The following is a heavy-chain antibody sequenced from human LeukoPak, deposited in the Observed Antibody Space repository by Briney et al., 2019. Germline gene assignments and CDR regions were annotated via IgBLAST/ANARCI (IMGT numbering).Heavy chain of an antibody. CDR3: ARAVLMQIGLEPLFVP. D-gene: IGHD2-8*01. V-gene: IGHV4-31*03. Sequence: SETLSLTGPVSGASIASGNYYWAWIRQRPGRGLEWIGHTFYTGSTYYNPSLKIRLSISVDTSKNQFSLNLTSVTAADTAGYIYARAVLMQIGLEPLFVPWGQGTQVTVSS. CDR2: TFYTGST. CDR1: GASIASGNYY. J-gene: IGHJ5*02.